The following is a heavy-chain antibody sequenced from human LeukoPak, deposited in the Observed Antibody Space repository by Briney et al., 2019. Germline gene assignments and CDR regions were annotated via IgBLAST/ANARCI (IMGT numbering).Heavy chain of an antibody. V-gene: IGHV5-51*01. J-gene: IGHJ3*02. D-gene: IGHD3-9*01. CDR1: GYSFTIYW. Sequence: ESLKISCKGSGYSFTIYWIGWVRQMPGKGLELMGIIYPGDSDTRYSPSFQGQVTISADKSISTAYLQWSSLKASDTAMYYCARGILTGLQRDAFDIWGQGTMVTVSS. CDR3: ARGILTGLQRDAFDI. CDR2: IYPGDSDT.